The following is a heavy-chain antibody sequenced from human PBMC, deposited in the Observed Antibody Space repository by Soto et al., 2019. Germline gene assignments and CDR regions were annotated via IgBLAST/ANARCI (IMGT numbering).Heavy chain of an antibody. CDR1: VGTFNTYT. J-gene: IGHJ3*01. V-gene: IGHV1-69*02. Sequence: QVHLIQSGAEVKKPGSSVKVSCKAAVGTFNTYTLFWVRQSPGHGLEWMGRLIPMLPVTNSAQKFQGRLTLTAHKSTGTAFIELTSLTSDDTAVYYCSIGSWSAETFDVWGQGTMVTVSS. CDR3: SIGSWSAETFDV. CDR2: LIPMLPVT. D-gene: IGHD2-2*01.